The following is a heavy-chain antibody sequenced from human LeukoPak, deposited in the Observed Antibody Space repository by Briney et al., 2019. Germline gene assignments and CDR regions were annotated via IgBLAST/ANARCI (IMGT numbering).Heavy chain of an antibody. CDR1: GFTFSNAW. CDR3: TTDQQTTPIYCSSTSGRRGSFDY. J-gene: IGHJ4*02. Sequence: GGSLRLSCAASGFTFSNAWMSWVRQAPGKGLEWVGRIKSKTDGGTTDYAAPVKGRFTISRDDSKNTLYLQMNSLKTEDTAVYYCTTDQQTTPIYCSSTSGRRGSFDYWGQGTLVTVSS. V-gene: IGHV3-15*01. D-gene: IGHD2-2*01. CDR2: IKSKTDGGTT.